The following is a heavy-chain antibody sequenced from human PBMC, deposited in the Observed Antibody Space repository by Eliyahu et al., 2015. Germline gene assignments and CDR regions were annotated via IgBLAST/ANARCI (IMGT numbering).Heavy chain of an antibody. CDR3: ARGGAGGYSGSYHLGFDY. D-gene: IGHD1-26*01. CDR1: GGXFXSXX. J-gene: IGHJ4*02. CDR2: IIPIFGTA. Sequence: QVQLVQSXAEVKKPGSSVXVSCXASGGXFXSXXIRWVRQAPGQGLEWMGGIIPIFGTANYAQKFQGRVTITADESTSTAYMELSSLRSEDTAVYYCARGGAGGYSGSYHLGFDYWGQGTLVTVSS. V-gene: IGHV1-69*01.